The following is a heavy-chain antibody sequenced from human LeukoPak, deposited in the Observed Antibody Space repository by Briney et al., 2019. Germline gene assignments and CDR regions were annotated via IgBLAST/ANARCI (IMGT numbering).Heavy chain of an antibody. V-gene: IGHV5-51*01. J-gene: IGHJ5*02. CDR2: IYPGDSDT. Sequence: GESLKISCKGSGYSFTSYWIGWVRQMPGKGLEWMGIIYPGDSDTRYSPSFQGQVTISADRSISTAYLQWSSLKASDTAMYYCARQTPYCSGGSCYSLLYNWFDPWGQGTLVTVSS. CDR1: GYSFTSYW. D-gene: IGHD2-15*01. CDR3: ARQTPYCSGGSCYSLLYNWFDP.